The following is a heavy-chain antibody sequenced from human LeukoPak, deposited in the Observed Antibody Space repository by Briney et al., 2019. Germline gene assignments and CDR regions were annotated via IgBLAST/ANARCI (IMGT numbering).Heavy chain of an antibody. D-gene: IGHD3-10*01. Sequence: PGGSLRLSCAVSGLTFSDSRMIWVRQAPGKGLEWVSVIYSGGSTYYADSVKGRFTISRDNSKNTLYLQMNSLRAEDTAVYYCARTLMVRGVILYYYYGMDVWGQGTLVTVSS. CDR1: GLTFSDSR. CDR2: IYSGGST. V-gene: IGHV3-66*01. J-gene: IGHJ6*02. CDR3: ARTLMVRGVILYYYYGMDV.